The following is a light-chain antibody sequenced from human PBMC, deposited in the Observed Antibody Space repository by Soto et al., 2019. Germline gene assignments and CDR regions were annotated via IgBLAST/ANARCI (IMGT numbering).Light chain of an antibody. CDR2: DAS. CDR3: QQYDNRLT. V-gene: IGKV1-33*01. Sequence: IQLTQSPSSLSASVGDRVTITCQASQDIRSHLNWYQQKPGKAPKLLIYDASNLEAGVPSRFSGSGSGTDFTFTISSLQPEDIATYYCQQYDNRLTFGGGTKVEIK. J-gene: IGKJ4*01. CDR1: QDIRSH.